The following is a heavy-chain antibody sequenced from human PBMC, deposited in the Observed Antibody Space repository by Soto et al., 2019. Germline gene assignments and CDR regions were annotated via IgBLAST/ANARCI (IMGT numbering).Heavy chain of an antibody. CDR2: MNPNSGNT. CDR3: VRAPLDYYSADYFDN. D-gene: IGHD2-21*01. CDR1: GYTFTEND. J-gene: IGHJ4*02. V-gene: IGHV1-8*01. Sequence: VASVKVSCKASGYTFTENDINWVRQATGQGLGWMGWMNPNSGNTGYAQKFQGRVTMTRDNSITTAYMELSSLRSEDTAVYFCVRAPLDYYSADYFDNWGQGTLVTVSS.